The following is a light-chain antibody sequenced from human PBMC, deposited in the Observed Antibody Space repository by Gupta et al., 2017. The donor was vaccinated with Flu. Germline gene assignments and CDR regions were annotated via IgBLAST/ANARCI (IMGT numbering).Light chain of an antibody. CDR1: ALAKQF. Sequence: SFVLSQPLALSLSPGQPARITCSGDALAKQFAYWYQQKPGQAPLLLIYKDTERSSGIPERVSGSSSGTTVVLTISGVQTEDEAIYYCQSADTSGPRWVFGGGTKLTVL. CDR2: KDT. V-gene: IGLV3-25*02. J-gene: IGLJ3*02. CDR3: QSADTSGPRWV.